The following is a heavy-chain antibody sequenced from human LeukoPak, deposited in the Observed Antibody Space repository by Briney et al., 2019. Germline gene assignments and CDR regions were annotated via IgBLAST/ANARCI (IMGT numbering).Heavy chain of an antibody. CDR3: ARMSSGWGGYYYYGMDV. CDR2: IYYSGST. Sequence: SETLSLTCTVSGGSISSSSYYWGWIRQPPGKGLEWIGSIYYSGSTYYNPSLKSRVTISVDTSKNQFSLKLSSVTAADTAVYYWARMSSGWGGYYYYGMDVWGQGTTVTVSS. V-gene: IGHV4-39*07. CDR1: GGSISSSSYY. J-gene: IGHJ6*02. D-gene: IGHD6-19*01.